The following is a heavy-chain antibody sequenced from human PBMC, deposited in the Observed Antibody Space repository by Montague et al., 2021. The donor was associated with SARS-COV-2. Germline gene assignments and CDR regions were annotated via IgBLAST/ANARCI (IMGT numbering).Heavy chain of an antibody. CDR2: IFYSGST. CDR1: GDSMSGYY. D-gene: IGHD2-15*01. CDR3: AREGGTKSSHWWGAFDP. J-gene: IGHJ5*02. Sequence: SETLSLTCTVSGDSMSGYYWSWVRQAPGTGLEWIGYIFYSGSTSYNPSLNSRVTISIDTSKKQFSLKLTSVTAADTAVYFCAREGGTKSSHWWGAFDPWGHGTLVTVSS. V-gene: IGHV4-59*01.